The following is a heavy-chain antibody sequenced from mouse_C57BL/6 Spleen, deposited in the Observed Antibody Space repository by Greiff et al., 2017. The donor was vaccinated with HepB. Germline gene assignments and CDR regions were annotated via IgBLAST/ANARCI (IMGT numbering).Heavy chain of an antibody. D-gene: IGHD1-1*01. J-gene: IGHJ3*01. CDR2: IDPSDSYT. Sequence: VQLQQPGAELVMPGASVKLSCKASGYTFTSYWMHWVKQRRGQGLEWIGEIDPSDSYTNYNQKFKGKSTLTVDKSSSTAYMQLSSLTSEDSAVYYCARGNYGSPFAYWGQGTLVTVSA. V-gene: IGHV1-69*01. CDR3: ARGNYGSPFAY. CDR1: GYTFTSYW.